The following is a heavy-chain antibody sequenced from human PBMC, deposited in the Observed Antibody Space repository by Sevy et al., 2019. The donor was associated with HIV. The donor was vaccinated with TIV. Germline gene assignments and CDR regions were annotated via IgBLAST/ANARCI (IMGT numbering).Heavy chain of an antibody. CDR3: ARAPHYYDSSGYLDY. D-gene: IGHD3-22*01. Sequence: SETLSLTCTVSGGSVSSGSYYWSWIRQPPGKGLEWIGYIYYSGSTNYNPSLKSRVTISVDTSKNQFSLKLSSVTAADTAVYYCARAPHYYDSSGYLDYWGQGTLVTVSS. CDR2: IYYSGST. J-gene: IGHJ4*02. CDR1: GGSVSSGSYY. V-gene: IGHV4-61*01.